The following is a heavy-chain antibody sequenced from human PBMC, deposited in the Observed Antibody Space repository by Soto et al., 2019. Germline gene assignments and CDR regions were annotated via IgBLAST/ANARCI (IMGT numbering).Heavy chain of an antibody. J-gene: IGHJ4*02. CDR3: AKVGTVVPAAIRWNFDY. D-gene: IGHD2-2*01. CDR2: ISGSGGSI. CDR1: GFTFSSYA. Sequence: GGSLRLSCAASGFTFSSYAMSWVRQAPGKGLEWVSGISGSGGSIYYADSVKGRFAISRDNSKNTLYLQMNRLRAEDTAVYYCAKVGTVVPAAIRWNFDYWGQGTLVTVSS. V-gene: IGHV3-23*01.